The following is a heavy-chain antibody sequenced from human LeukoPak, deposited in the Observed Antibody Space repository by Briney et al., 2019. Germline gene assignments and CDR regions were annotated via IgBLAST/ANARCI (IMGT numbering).Heavy chain of an antibody. J-gene: IGHJ4*02. CDR2: IKPDGSLI. CDR3: AKWELYSGFYYIDY. Sequence: AGGSLRLSCAASGFTFSSYWMTRVRQGPGKGLEWVANIKPDGSLIYYVDSVKGRFTISRDNAKNSLYLQMNSLRAEDTAVYYCAKWELYSGFYYIDYWGQGTLATVSS. CDR1: GFTFSSYW. D-gene: IGHD1-26*01. V-gene: IGHV3-7*01.